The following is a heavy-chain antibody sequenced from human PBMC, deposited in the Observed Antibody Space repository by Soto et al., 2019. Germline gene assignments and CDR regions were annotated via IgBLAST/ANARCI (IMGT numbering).Heavy chain of an antibody. D-gene: IGHD3-9*01. CDR1: GLIFSSYA. V-gene: IGHV3-23*01. CDR2: ISGSGRNT. CDR3: AKDHYFEWPTASDS. Sequence: GGSLRLSCAASGLIFSSYAMTWVRQAPDKGLEWVAAISGSGRNTYYADSVKGRFTISRDNSKNTVYLQMNILTVEDTAVYYCAKDHYFEWPTASDSWGQGTQVTVSS. J-gene: IGHJ4*02.